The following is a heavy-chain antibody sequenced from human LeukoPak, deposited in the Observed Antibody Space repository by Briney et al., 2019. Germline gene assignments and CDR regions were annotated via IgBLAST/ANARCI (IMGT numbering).Heavy chain of an antibody. Sequence: SQTLSLTCTVSGGSISSGGYYWSWIRQPPGKGLEWIGYIYHSGSTYYNPSLKSRVTISVDRSKNQFSLKLSSVTAADTAVYYCARDQSYYYDSSVAYWGQGTLVTVSS. CDR2: IYHSGST. D-gene: IGHD3-22*01. V-gene: IGHV4-30-2*01. CDR1: GGSISSGGYY. CDR3: ARDQSYYYDSSVAY. J-gene: IGHJ4*02.